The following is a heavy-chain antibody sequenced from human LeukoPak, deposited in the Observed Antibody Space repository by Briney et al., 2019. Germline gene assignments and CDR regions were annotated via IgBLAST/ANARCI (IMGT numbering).Heavy chain of an antibody. V-gene: IGHV5-51*01. CDR2: IHPADSDT. J-gene: IGHJ5*02. CDR1: GYTFASYW. D-gene: IGHD3-10*01. CDR3: ARRSMDRRVILIDT. Sequence: GESLKISCEGSGYTFASYWIGWVRQMPGKGLEWRGIIHPADSDTRYCASFQGQVTISADESISTAYLQWSSLKASHTAMYYCARRSMDRRVILIDTWGQGTLVTVSS.